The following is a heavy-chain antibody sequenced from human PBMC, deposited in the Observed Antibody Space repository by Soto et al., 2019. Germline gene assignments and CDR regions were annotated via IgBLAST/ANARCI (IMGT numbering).Heavy chain of an antibody. CDR1: GFTFSSYA. V-gene: IGHV3-23*01. J-gene: IGHJ4*02. D-gene: IGHD3-10*02. CDR3: AKDLAGDQTMYYFDY. Sequence: GGSLRLSCAASGFTFSSYAMSWVRQAPGKGLEWVSAISGSGGSTYYADSVKGRFTISRDNSKNTLYLQMNSLRAEDTAVYYCAKDLAGDQTMYYFDYWGQGTLVTVSS. CDR2: ISGSGGST.